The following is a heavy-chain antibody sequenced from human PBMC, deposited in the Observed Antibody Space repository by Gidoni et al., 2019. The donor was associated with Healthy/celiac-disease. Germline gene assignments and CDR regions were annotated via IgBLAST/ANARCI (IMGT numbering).Heavy chain of an antibody. D-gene: IGHD4-17*01. Sequence: QVQLQESGPALVYPSHTLSLTCAVSGVSFSSGGYYWSWIRQHPGKGLEWIGYIYYSGSTYYNPSLKNRVTISVDTSKNQFSLKLSSVTAADTAAYYCARVGYGDPNPFDYWGQGTLVTVSS. CDR1: GVSFSSGGYY. CDR3: ARVGYGDPNPFDY. CDR2: IYYSGST. J-gene: IGHJ4*02. V-gene: IGHV4-31*02.